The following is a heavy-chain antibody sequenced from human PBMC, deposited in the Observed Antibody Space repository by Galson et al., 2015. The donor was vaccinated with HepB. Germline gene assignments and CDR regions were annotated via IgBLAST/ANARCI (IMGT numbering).Heavy chain of an antibody. V-gene: IGHV1-69*13. Sequence: SVKVSCKASGGTFSSYAISWVRQAPGQGLEWMGGIIPIFGTANYAQKFQGRVTITADESTSTAYMELSSLRSEDTAVYYCASGRYPGYCSGGSCYSGWFDPWGQGTLVTVSS. J-gene: IGHJ5*02. CDR3: ASGRYPGYCSGGSCYSGWFDP. CDR2: IIPIFGTA. D-gene: IGHD2-15*01. CDR1: GGTFSSYA.